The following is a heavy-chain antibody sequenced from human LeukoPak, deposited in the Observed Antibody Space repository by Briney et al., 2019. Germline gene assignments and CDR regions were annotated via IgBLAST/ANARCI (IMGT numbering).Heavy chain of an antibody. V-gene: IGHV4-34*01. D-gene: IGHD6-13*01. CDR1: GGSISSGGYY. Sequence: SETLSLTCAVSGGSISSGGYYWSWVRQPPGKGLEWIGEINHSGSTNYNPSLKSRVTISVDTSKNQFSLKLSSVTAADTAVYYCARVWNRGIAAAFDPWGQGTLVTVSS. CDR3: ARVWNRGIAAAFDP. J-gene: IGHJ5*02. CDR2: INHSGST.